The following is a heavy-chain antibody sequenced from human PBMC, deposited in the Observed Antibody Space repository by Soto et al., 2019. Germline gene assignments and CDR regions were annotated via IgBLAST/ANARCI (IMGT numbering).Heavy chain of an antibody. CDR3: ARTAAAGKYYYGMDV. V-gene: IGHV5-51*01. CDR2: IYPGDSDT. CDR1: GYRFTSYW. J-gene: IGHJ6*02. Sequence: GESLKISCKGSGYRFTSYWIGWVRQMPGKGLEWMGIIYPGDSDTRYSPSFQGQVTISADKSISTAYLQWSSLKASDTAMYYCARTAAAGKYYYGMDVWGQGTTVTVS. D-gene: IGHD6-13*01.